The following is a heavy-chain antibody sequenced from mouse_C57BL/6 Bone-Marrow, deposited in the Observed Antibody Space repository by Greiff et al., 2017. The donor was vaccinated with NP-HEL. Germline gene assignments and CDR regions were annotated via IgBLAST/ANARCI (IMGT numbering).Heavy chain of an antibody. D-gene: IGHD1-1*01. CDR3: TTVVAGDAMDY. Sequence: EVKLQQSGAELVRPGASVKLSCTASGFNIKDYYMHWVKQRPEQGLEWLGRIDPEDGDTEYAPKFQGKATMTADTSSNTAYLQLSSLTSEDTAVYYCTTVVAGDAMDYWGQGTSVTVSS. CDR2: IDPEDGDT. CDR1: GFNIKDYY. V-gene: IGHV14-1*01. J-gene: IGHJ4*01.